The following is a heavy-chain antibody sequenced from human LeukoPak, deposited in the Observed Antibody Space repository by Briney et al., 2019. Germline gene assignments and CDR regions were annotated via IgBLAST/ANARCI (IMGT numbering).Heavy chain of an antibody. CDR3: ARDITGTTTDDAFDI. CDR2: INPNSGGT. CDR1: GYTFTSYG. V-gene: IGHV1-2*02. J-gene: IGHJ3*02. Sequence: GASVKVSCKASGYTFTSYGISWVRQAPGQGLEWMGWINPNSGGTNYAQKFQGRVTMTRDTSISTAYMELSRLRSDDTAVYYCARDITGTTTDDAFDIWGQGTMVTVSS. D-gene: IGHD1-7*01.